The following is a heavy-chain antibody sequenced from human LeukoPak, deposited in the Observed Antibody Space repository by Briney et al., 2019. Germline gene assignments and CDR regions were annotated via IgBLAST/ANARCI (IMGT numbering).Heavy chain of an antibody. Sequence: GGSLRLSCAASGFTFSSYAMSWVRQAPGKGLEWVSVIYSGGPTYYADSVKGRFTISRDNSKNTLFLQMNSLRAEDTAVYYCARGLRLVAQIDYWGQGTLVTVSS. D-gene: IGHD6-6*01. J-gene: IGHJ4*02. CDR2: IYSGGPT. V-gene: IGHV3-53*01. CDR1: GFTFSSYA. CDR3: ARGLRLVAQIDY.